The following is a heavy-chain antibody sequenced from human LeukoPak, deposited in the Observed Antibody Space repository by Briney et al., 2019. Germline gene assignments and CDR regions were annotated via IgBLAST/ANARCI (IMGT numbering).Heavy chain of an antibody. CDR1: GYTFISYG. CDR2: ISGYNGYT. Sequence: ASVKVSCTASGYTFISYGVTWVRQAPGQGLEWMGWISGYNGYTNYAQNFQDRVTMTTDTSTNTAYMELSSLRSEDTAVYYCARDQGIAVAGNYYYGMDVWGQGTTVTVSS. CDR3: ARDQGIAVAGNYYYGMDV. D-gene: IGHD6-19*01. J-gene: IGHJ6*02. V-gene: IGHV1-18*01.